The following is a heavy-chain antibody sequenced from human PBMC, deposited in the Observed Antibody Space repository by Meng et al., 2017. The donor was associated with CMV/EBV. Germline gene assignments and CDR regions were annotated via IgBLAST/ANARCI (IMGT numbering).Heavy chain of an antibody. J-gene: IGHJ3*02. CDR3: ARVGRTSQTMIVVVPKGSGAFDI. Sequence: GGSLRLSCKGSGYSFTSYWIGWVRQMPGKGLEWMGIIYPGDSDTRYSPSFQGQVTISADKSISTTYLQMNSLRAEDTAVYYCARVGRTSQTMIVVVPKGSGAFDIWGQGTMVTVSS. V-gene: IGHV5-51*01. CDR1: GYSFTSYW. D-gene: IGHD3-22*01. CDR2: IYPGDSDT.